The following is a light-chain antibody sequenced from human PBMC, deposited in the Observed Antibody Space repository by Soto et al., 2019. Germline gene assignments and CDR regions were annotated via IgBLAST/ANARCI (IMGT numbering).Light chain of an antibody. CDR2: DAS. J-gene: IGKJ5*01. CDR3: QQRSNWPPI. Sequence: EIVLTQSPATLSLSPGERATLSCRSSQSVSSYLAWYQQKPGQAPRALIYDASNRATGIPARFSGSGSGTDFTLTISSLEPEDFAVYYCQQRSNWPPIFGQGTRLEIK. V-gene: IGKV3-11*01. CDR1: QSVSSY.